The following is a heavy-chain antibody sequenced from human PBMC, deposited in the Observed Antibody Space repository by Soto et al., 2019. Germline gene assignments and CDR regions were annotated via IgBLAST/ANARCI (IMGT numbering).Heavy chain of an antibody. CDR3: ARFYGLDAFDF. V-gene: IGHV4-59*08. J-gene: IGHJ3*01. CDR2: IYYIGST. Sequence: PSETLSLTCTVSGGSISSYYWSWIRQPPGKGLEWIGYIYYIGSTNYNPSLKGRITISLDTSKNQFSLKLSSVTAADTAVYYCARFYGLDAFDFWGQGTMVTVSS. D-gene: IGHD4-17*01. CDR1: GGSISSYY.